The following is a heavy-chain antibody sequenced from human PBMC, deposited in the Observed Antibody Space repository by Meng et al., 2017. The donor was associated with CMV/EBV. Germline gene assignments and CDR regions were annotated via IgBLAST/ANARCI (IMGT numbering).Heavy chain of an antibody. Sequence: GESLKISCAASGFTFSSYAMGWVRQAPGKGLEWVSAISGSGGSTYYADSVKGRFTISRDNSKNTLYLQMNSLRAEDTAVYYCARKTGAALVATIRRPKRYYFDYWGQGTLVTVSS. CDR2: ISGSGGST. CDR3: ARKTGAALVATIRRPKRYYFDY. D-gene: IGHD5-12*01. V-gene: IGHV3-23*01. CDR1: GFTFSSYA. J-gene: IGHJ4*02.